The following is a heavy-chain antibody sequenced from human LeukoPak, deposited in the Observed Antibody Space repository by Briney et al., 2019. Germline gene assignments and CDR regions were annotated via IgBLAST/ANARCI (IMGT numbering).Heavy chain of an antibody. D-gene: IGHD5-18*01. V-gene: IGHV1-69*02. CDR2: IIPILGIA. CDR1: GGTFSSYT. Sequence: WASXXXSCKASGGTFSSYTISWVRQAPGQGLEWMGRIIPILGIANYAQKFQGRVTITADKSTSTAYMELSSLRSEDTAVYYCEAAMGKLDYWAREPWSPSPQ. CDR3: EAAMGKLDY. J-gene: IGHJ4*02.